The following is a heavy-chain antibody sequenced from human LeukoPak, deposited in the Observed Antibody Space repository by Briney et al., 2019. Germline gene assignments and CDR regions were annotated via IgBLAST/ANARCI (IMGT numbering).Heavy chain of an antibody. D-gene: IGHD6-13*01. CDR3: ARAAAGTSGFDY. V-gene: IGHV3-21*01. J-gene: IGHJ4*02. CDR1: GFTFSSYS. CDR2: ISSSSSYI. Sequence: GGSLRLSCAASGFTFSSYSMNWVRQAPGKGLEWVSSISSSSSYIYYADSVKGRFTISRDNAKNSLYLQMNSLRAEDTAVYYCARAAAGTSGFDYWGQGTLVTVSS.